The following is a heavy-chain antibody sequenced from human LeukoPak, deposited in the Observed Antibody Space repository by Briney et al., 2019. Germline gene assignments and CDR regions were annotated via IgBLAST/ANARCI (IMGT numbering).Heavy chain of an antibody. CDR1: GGSGGSISSSTF. V-gene: IGHV4-4*02. J-gene: IGHJ4*02. CDR3: ARAGQGYCSSAGCFLSLDY. D-gene: IGHD2-2*01. Sequence: SGTLSLTCAVSGGSGGSISSSTFWTWVRQPPGEGLEWIGEIYLSGSTNYNPSLKSRVTISVDKSKNQFSLKVNSVTAADTAVYYCARAGQGYCSSAGCFLSLDYWGQGTLVTVSS. CDR2: IYLSGST.